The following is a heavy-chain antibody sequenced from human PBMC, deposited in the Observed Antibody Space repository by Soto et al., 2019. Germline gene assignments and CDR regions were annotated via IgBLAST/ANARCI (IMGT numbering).Heavy chain of an antibody. Sequence: VASVKVSCKASGYTFTSYDINWVRQATGQGLEWMGWMNPNSGNTGYAQKFQGRVTMTRNTSISTAYMELSSLRSEDTAVYYCARFSATVTTLVGMDVWGQGTTVTVSS. D-gene: IGHD4-4*01. V-gene: IGHV1-8*01. CDR3: ARFSATVTTLVGMDV. CDR1: GYTFTSYD. J-gene: IGHJ6*02. CDR2: MNPNSGNT.